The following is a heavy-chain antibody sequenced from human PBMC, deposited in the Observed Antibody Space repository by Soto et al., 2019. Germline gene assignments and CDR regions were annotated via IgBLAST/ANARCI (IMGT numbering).Heavy chain of an antibody. Sequence: EVQLVESGGGLVQPGRSLRLSCAASGFTFDDYAMHWVRQAPGKGLEWVSGISWNSGSIGYADSVKGRFTISRDNAKNYLYLQMNSLRAEDTALYYCAKGYSSEYYYGMDVWGQGTTVTVSS. CDR2: ISWNSGSI. D-gene: IGHD6-6*01. V-gene: IGHV3-9*01. CDR1: GFTFDDYA. CDR3: AKGYSSEYYYGMDV. J-gene: IGHJ6*02.